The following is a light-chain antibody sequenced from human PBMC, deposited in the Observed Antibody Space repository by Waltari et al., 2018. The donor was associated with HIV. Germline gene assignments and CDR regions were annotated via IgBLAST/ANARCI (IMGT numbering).Light chain of an antibody. Sequence: EIVLPQSPPTLPLSPGRRATLPCRASQSISNYLAWYQQIPGQAPRLLIFDASNRSTDIPAGFSGSGSGTNFTLTISGLESEDFAFYYCQQRFNWPLTFGGGTKVEIK. J-gene: IGKJ4*01. CDR1: QSISNY. CDR2: DAS. V-gene: IGKV3-11*01. CDR3: QQRFNWPLT.